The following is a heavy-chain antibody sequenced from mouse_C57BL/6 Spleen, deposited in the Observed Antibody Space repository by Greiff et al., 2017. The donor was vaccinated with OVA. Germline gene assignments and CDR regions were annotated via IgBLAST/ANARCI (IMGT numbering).Heavy chain of an antibody. CDR2: IYPGDGDT. D-gene: IGHD2-3*01. Sequence: QVQLQQSGPELVKPGASVKISCKASGYAFSSSWMNWVKQRPGKGLEWIGRIYPGDGDTNYNGKFKGKATLTADKSSSTAYMQLSSLTSEDCAVYFCARWWLLDYYAMDYWGQGTSVTVSS. J-gene: IGHJ4*01. CDR1: GYAFSSSW. V-gene: IGHV1-82*01. CDR3: ARWWLLDYYAMDY.